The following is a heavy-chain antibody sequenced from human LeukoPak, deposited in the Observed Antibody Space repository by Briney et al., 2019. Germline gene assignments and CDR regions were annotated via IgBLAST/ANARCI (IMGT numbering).Heavy chain of an antibody. CDR1: GFTFSSYS. V-gene: IGHV3-21*01. J-gene: IGHJ6*02. D-gene: IGHD3-3*01. Sequence: PGGSLRLSCAASGFTFSSYSMNWVRQAPGKGLEWVSSISSSSSYIYYADSVKGRYTISRDNAKNSLYLQMNSLRAEDTAVYYCASLDLNGMDVWGQGTTVTVSS. CDR2: ISSSSSYI. CDR3: ASLDLNGMDV.